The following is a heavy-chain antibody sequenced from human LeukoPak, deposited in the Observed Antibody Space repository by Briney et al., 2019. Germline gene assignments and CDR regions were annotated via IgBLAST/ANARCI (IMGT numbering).Heavy chain of an antibody. Sequence: GGSLRLSCAASGFTFSSYGMHWVRQAPGKGLEWVAVISYDGSNKYYADSVKGRFTISRDNSKNTLYLQMNSLRAEDTAVYYCAKVKWEHYVDAFDIWGQGTMVTVSS. J-gene: IGHJ3*02. D-gene: IGHD1-26*01. V-gene: IGHV3-30*18. CDR2: ISYDGSNK. CDR1: GFTFSSYG. CDR3: AKVKWEHYVDAFDI.